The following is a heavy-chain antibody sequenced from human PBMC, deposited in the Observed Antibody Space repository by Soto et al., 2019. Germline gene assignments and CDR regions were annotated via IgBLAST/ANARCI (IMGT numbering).Heavy chain of an antibody. J-gene: IGHJ5*02. D-gene: IGHD6-6*01. CDR3: ARVVDSSCHRGWFDP. CDR1: GGSISSGGYS. Sequence: SETLSLTCAVSGGSISSGGYSWSWIRQPPGKGLEWIGYIYHSGSTYYNPSLKSRVTISVDRSKNQFSLKLSSVTAADTAVYYCARVVDSSCHRGWFDPWGQRTVVTVSS. CDR2: IYHSGST. V-gene: IGHV4-30-2*01.